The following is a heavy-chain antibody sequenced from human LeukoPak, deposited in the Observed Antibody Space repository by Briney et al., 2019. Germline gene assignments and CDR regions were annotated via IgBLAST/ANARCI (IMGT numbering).Heavy chain of an antibody. CDR1: GFTFSSYG. D-gene: IGHD3-22*01. J-gene: IGHJ4*02. Sequence: PGGSLRLSCAASGFTFSSYGMHWVRQAPGKGLEWVAFIRYDGSNKYYADSVKGRFTISRDNSKNTLYLQMNSLRAEDTAVYYCAKEWNYYDSSGHAPPDDYWGQGTLVTVSS. CDR3: AKEWNYYDSSGHAPPDDY. CDR2: IRYDGSNK. V-gene: IGHV3-30*02.